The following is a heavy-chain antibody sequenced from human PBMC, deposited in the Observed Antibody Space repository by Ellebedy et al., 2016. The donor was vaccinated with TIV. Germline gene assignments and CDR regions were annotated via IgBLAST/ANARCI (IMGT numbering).Heavy chain of an antibody. CDR1: GFTFSSYS. D-gene: IGHD2/OR15-2a*01. Sequence: GESLKISCAASGFTFSSYSMNWVRQAPGRGLEWVSSISSSSSYIYYADSVKGRFAISRDNAKNSLFLQMNSLRAEDTAVYYCARATSIGDYFYYWGQGTLVTVSS. J-gene: IGHJ4*02. CDR2: ISSSSSYI. CDR3: ARATSIGDYFYY. V-gene: IGHV3-21*01.